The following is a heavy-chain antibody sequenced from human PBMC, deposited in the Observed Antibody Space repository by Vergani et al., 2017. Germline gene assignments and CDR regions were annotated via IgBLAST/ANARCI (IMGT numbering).Heavy chain of an antibody. J-gene: IGHJ5*01. CDR2: IWYDGSNK. CDR1: GFTFSSHG. V-gene: IGHV3-33*01. CDR3: ARWGNEKRLDS. Sequence: QVQSVESEGGVVKPGRSLPLFCVPSGFTFSSHGMHWFRQAPGKGLEWVAVIWYDGSNKYYGDSVKGRFTISRDNSKNTLYLQMNSLRVEDTAVYYCARWGNEKRLDSWGQGTLVTVSS. D-gene: IGHD1-1*01.